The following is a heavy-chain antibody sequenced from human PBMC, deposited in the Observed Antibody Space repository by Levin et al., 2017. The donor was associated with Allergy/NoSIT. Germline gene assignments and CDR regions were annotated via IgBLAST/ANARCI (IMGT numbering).Heavy chain of an antibody. Sequence: SETLSLTCTVSGGSISSSSYYWGWIRQPPGKGLEWIGSIYYSGSTYYNPSLKSRVTISVDTSKNQFSLKLSSVTAADTAVYYCARPGDSYDILTGYYPAGWFDPWGQGTLVTVSS. V-gene: IGHV4-39*01. CDR2: IYYSGST. D-gene: IGHD3-9*01. CDR3: ARPGDSYDILTGYYPAGWFDP. J-gene: IGHJ5*02. CDR1: GGSISSSSYY.